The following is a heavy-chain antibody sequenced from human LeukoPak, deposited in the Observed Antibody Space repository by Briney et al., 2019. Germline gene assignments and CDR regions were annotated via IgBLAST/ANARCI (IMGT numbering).Heavy chain of an antibody. J-gene: IGHJ6*02. V-gene: IGHV5-51*01. Sequence: PGESLKISCKGSGYSFTSYWIGWVRQMPGKGLEWMGIIYPGDSDTRYSPSFQGQVTISADKSISTAYLQWSSLKASDTAMYYCARHRAPEVCSGGSCYGGGFELDVWGQGTTVTVSS. CDR3: ARHRAPEVCSGGSCYGGGFELDV. CDR1: GYSFTSYW. D-gene: IGHD2-15*01. CDR2: IYPGDSDT.